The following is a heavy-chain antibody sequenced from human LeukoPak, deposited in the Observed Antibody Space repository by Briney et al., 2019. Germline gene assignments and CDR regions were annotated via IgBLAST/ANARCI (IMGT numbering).Heavy chain of an antibody. D-gene: IGHD2-2*01. CDR1: GYTFTKYW. J-gene: IGHJ2*01. CDR3: ARQPGMTAKSWYFDL. CDR2: IHPGDSHA. Sequence: GESLKISCEGSGYTFTKYWIGWVRQMPGKGLEWMGIIHPGDSHAWYSPSFQGQVTISADKSISMAYLQWSSLKASDTAMYFCARQPGMTAKSWYFDLWGRGTLVTVSS. V-gene: IGHV5-51*01.